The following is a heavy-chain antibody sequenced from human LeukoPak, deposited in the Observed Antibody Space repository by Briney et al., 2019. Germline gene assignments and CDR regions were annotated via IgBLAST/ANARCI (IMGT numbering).Heavy chain of an antibody. CDR3: ARGPYGSGWYIDY. Sequence: GGSLRLSCAASGFTFSSYEMNWVRQAPGKGLEWVSFISSSAGTIYYADSVKGRFTISRDNAKNSLYLQMSSLRAEDTAVYYCARGPYGSGWYIDYWGQGTPVTVSS. CDR1: GFTFSSYE. D-gene: IGHD6-19*01. CDR2: ISSSAGTI. V-gene: IGHV3-48*03. J-gene: IGHJ4*02.